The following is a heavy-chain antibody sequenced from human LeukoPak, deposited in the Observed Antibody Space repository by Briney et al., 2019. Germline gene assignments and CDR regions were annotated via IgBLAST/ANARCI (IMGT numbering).Heavy chain of an antibody. CDR1: GFTFSSYG. J-gene: IGHJ3*02. Sequence: GGSLRLSCAASGFTFSSYGMHWVRQAPGKGLEWVSTISNGAGRPYYADSVRGRFTISRDNTRDSVYLQMNSLRAEDTAIDYCSEDRSIVFGHIGGQGTMVIVYS. CDR3: SEDRSIVFGHI. V-gene: IGHV3-23*01. D-gene: IGHD2/OR15-2a*01. CDR2: ISNGAGRP.